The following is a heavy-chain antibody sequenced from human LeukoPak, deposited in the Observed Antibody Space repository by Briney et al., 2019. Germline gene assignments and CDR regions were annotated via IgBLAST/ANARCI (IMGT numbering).Heavy chain of an antibody. Sequence: GGSLRLSCAASGFTFRSYTMNWVRQAPGQGLEWVSCITSSSSYMHYADSVKGRFTISRDNAKNSLYLQLNSLRAEDTGVYYCARSLGYYDSSGYHYWGQGTLVTVSS. D-gene: IGHD3-22*01. CDR2: ITSSSSYM. V-gene: IGHV3-21*01. CDR1: GFTFRSYT. J-gene: IGHJ4*02. CDR3: ARSLGYYDSSGYHY.